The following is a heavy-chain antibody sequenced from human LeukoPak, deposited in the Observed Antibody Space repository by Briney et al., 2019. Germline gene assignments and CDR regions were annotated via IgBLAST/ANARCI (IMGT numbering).Heavy chain of an antibody. D-gene: IGHD1-26*01. CDR2: IYSGGST. Sequence: GGSLRLSCAASGFTVSSNDMSWVRQAPGKGLECISVIYSGGSTYYADSVKGRFTISRDNSMNTLYLQMNSLRAEDTAVYSCAKDRLGALLYFDSWGQGTLVTVSS. V-gene: IGHV3-53*01. J-gene: IGHJ4*02. CDR3: AKDRLGALLYFDS. CDR1: GFTVSSND.